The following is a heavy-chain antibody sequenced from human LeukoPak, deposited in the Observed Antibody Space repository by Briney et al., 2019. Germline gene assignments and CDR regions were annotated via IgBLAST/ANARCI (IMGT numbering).Heavy chain of an antibody. Sequence: GASVKVSCKASGYTFTSYGISWARQAPGQGLEWMGWISAYNGNTNYAQKLQGRVTMTTDTSTSTAYMELRSLRSDDTAVYYCAIETPVVEQGGYWGQGTLVTVSS. CDR2: ISAYNGNT. CDR3: AIETPVVEQGGY. J-gene: IGHJ4*02. D-gene: IGHD6-6*01. V-gene: IGHV1-18*01. CDR1: GYTFTSYG.